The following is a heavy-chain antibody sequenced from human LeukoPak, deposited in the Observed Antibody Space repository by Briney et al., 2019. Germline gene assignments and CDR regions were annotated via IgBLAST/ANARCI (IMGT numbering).Heavy chain of an antibody. CDR3: ARDEGRPYYDFWSGYGYLGY. CDR1: GFTFSSYR. Sequence: PGGSLRLSCAASGFTFSSYRMTWVRQAPGKGLEWVSYISSSSSTIYYADSVKGRFTISRDNAKNSLYLQMNSLRDEDTAVYYCARDEGRPYYDFWSGYGYLGYWGQGTLVTVSS. J-gene: IGHJ4*02. CDR2: ISSSSSTI. D-gene: IGHD3-3*01. V-gene: IGHV3-48*02.